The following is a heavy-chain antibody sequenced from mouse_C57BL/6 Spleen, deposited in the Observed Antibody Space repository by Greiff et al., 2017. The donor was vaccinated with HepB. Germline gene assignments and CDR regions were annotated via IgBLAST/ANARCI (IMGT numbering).Heavy chain of an antibody. D-gene: IGHD2-4*01. CDR3: ARHDDYDGFAY. CDR1: GFTFSDYY. CDR2: ISNGGGST. V-gene: IGHV5-12*01. Sequence: EVNVVESGGGLVQPGGSLKLSCAASGFTFSDYYMYWVRQTPEKRLEWVAYISNGGGSTYYPDTVKGRFTISRDNAKNTLYLQMSRLKSEDTAMYYCARHDDYDGFAYWGQGTLVTVSA. J-gene: IGHJ3*01.